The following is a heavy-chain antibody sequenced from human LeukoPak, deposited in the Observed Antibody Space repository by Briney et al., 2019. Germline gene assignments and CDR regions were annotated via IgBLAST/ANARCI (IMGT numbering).Heavy chain of an antibody. D-gene: IGHD1-14*01. J-gene: IGHJ4*02. Sequence: GGSLRLSCAASGFSFTNYWMSWVRQAPGMGLEWVAIINQDGSERYYVDSVKGRFTVSRDSAKDSLYLQMNSLRVEDTAVYYCARDKITGASTNDYWGQGTLVTVSS. CDR3: ARDKITGASTNDY. CDR1: GFSFTNYW. CDR2: INQDGSER. V-gene: IGHV3-7*01.